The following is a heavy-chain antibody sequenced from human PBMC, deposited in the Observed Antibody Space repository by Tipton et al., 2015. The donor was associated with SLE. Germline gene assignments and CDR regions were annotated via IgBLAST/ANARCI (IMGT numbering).Heavy chain of an antibody. CDR3: ARGHYEFWSGPKRGTFDY. D-gene: IGHD3-3*01. J-gene: IGHJ4*03. CDR1: GGSISSYY. V-gene: IGHV4-59*01. CDR2: IYYSGST. Sequence: TLSLTCTVSGGSISSYYWSWIRQPPGKGLEWIGYIYYSGSTNYDPSLKSRVIISVDTSKNQFSLKLSAVTAADTAVYYCARGHYEFWSGPKRGTFDYWGQGTLVTVSS.